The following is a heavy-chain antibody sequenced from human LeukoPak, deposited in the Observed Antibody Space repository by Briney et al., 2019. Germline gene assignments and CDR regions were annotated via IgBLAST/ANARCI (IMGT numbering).Heavy chain of an antibody. Sequence: GASVKVSCKASGYTFTGYYMHWVRQAPGQGLEWMGRINPNSGGTNYAQKFQGWVTMTRDTSISTAYMELSRLRSDDTAVYYCARGYSSSWYGYYYYYYGMDVWGQGTTVTVSS. D-gene: IGHD6-13*01. CDR1: GYTFTGYY. CDR2: INPNSGGT. J-gene: IGHJ6*02. CDR3: ARGYSSSWYGYYYYYYGMDV. V-gene: IGHV1-2*04.